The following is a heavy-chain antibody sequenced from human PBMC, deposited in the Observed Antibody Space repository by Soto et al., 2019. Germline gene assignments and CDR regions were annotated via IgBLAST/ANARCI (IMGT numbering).Heavy chain of an antibody. J-gene: IGHJ6*02. CDR2: IIPIFGTA. CDR3: AGFGRYGVDKNYYYYGMDV. D-gene: IGHD4-17*01. V-gene: IGHV1-69*01. Sequence: QVQLVQSGAEVKKPGSSVKVSCKASGGTFSSYAISWVRQAPGQALEWMGGIIPIFGTANAKQKFQGRVTITADESTSTAYMELSNLRSEDTAVYYCAGFGRYGVDKNYYYYGMDVWGQGTTVTVSS. CDR1: GGTFSSYA.